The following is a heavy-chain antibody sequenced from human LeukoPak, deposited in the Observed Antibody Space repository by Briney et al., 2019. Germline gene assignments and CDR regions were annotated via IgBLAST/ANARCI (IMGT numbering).Heavy chain of an antibody. Sequence: GGSLRLSCAASGFTFNTYGMSWVRQAPGKGLEWVANIKQDGSEKYYVDSVKGRFTISRDNSKNTLSLQMNSLRPEDTAVYYCAKGGPHIGAQPLFDYWGQGTLVTVSS. CDR1: GFTFNTYG. J-gene: IGHJ4*02. CDR3: AKGGPHIGAQPLFDY. CDR2: IKQDGSEK. D-gene: IGHD6-6*01. V-gene: IGHV3-7*01.